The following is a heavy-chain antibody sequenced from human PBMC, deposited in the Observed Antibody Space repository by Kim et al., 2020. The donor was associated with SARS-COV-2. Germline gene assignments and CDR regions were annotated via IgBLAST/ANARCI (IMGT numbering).Heavy chain of an antibody. J-gene: IGHJ5*02. V-gene: IGHV3-48*02. CDR3: ARDGQQDYNWFDP. Sequence: YADSVKGRFTISRDNAKNSLYLQMNSLRDEDTAVYYCARDGQQDYNWFDPWGQGTLVTVSS. D-gene: IGHD6-13*01.